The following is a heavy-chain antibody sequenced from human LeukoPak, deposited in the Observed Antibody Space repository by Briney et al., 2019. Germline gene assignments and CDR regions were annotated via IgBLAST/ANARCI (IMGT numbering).Heavy chain of an antibody. CDR3: AKHDSSSVY. V-gene: IGHV3-30*02. D-gene: IGHD3-22*01. CDR2: IRSDGSEK. CDR1: GFIFSNYV. J-gene: IGHJ4*02. Sequence: PGGSLRLSCTVSGFIFSNYVMHWVRQAPGKGPEWVAFIRSDGSEKNYAGSVKGRFTISRDNSKNTLYVQMNSLRADDTAVYYCAKHDSSSVYWGQGTLVTVSS.